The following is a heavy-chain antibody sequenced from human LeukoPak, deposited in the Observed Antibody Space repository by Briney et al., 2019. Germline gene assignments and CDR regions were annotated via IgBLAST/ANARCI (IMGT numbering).Heavy chain of an antibody. CDR1: GYTFTGYY. CDR2: INPNSGGT. V-gene: IGHV1-2*02. Sequence: ASVKVSCKASGYTFTGYYMHWVRQAPGQGLEWTGWINPNSGGTNYAQKFQGRVTMTRDTSISTAYMELSRLRSDDTAVYYCARDPRPTILLGWFDPWGQGTLVTVSS. D-gene: IGHD2-15*01. J-gene: IGHJ5*02. CDR3: ARDPRPTILLGWFDP.